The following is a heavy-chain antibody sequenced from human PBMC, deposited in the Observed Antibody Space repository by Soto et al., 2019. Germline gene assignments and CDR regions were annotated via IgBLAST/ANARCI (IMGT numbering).Heavy chain of an antibody. CDR2: ISYDGSNK. J-gene: IGHJ4*02. Sequence: QVQLVESGGGVVQPGRSLRLSCAASGFTFSSYGMHWVRQAPGKGLEWVAVISYDGSNKYYADSVKGRFTISRDNSKNTLYLQMNSLRAEDTAVYYCARARMYDICSSEGADYYFDYWGQGTLVTVSS. V-gene: IGHV3-30*03. CDR1: GFTFSSYG. D-gene: IGHD3-9*01. CDR3: ARARMYDICSSEGADYYFDY.